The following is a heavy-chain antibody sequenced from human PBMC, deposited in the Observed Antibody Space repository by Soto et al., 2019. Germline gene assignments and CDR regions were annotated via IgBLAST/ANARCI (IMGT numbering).Heavy chain of an antibody. V-gene: IGHV1-18*01. CDR3: ARDGVPYCSSTSCYTLDV. D-gene: IGHD2-2*02. Sequence: GASVKVSCKASGYTFTSYGICWVRQAPGQGLEWMGWISAYNGNTNYAQKLQGRVTMTTDTSTSTAYMELRSLRSDDTAVYYCARDGVPYCSSTSCYTLDVWGKGTTVTVSS. CDR2: ISAYNGNT. CDR1: GYTFTSYG. J-gene: IGHJ6*04.